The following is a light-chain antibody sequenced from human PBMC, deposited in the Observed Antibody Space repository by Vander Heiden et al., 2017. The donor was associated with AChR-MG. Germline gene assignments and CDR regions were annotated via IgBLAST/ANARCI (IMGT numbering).Light chain of an antibody. CDR3: EAWDDSLNGVV. CDR2: YDD. J-gene: IGLJ2*01. V-gene: IGLV1-36*01. Sequence: QSVLTQPPSVSEAPRQRVTIPCSGSSSNIGNNTVNWYQQLPGKAPKLLIYYDDLLPSGVSDRFSGSKSGTSASLAISGLQSEDEADYYCEAWDDSLNGVVFGGGTKLTVL. CDR1: SSNIGNNT.